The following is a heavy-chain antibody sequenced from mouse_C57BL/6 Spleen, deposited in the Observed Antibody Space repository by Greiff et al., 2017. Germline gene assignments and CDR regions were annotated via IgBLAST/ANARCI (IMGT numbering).Heavy chain of an antibody. CDR3: ARGDYGEMDY. V-gene: IGHV1-55*01. D-gene: IGHD2-4*01. J-gene: IGHJ4*01. CDR1: GYTFTSYW. Sequence: QVQLQQPGAELVKPGASVKMSCKASGYTFTSYWIPWVKQRPGQGLEWIGDIYPGSGSTNDNEKFKSKATLTVDTSSSTAYMQLSSLTSEDSAVYYCARGDYGEMDYWGQGTSVTVSS. CDR2: IYPGSGST.